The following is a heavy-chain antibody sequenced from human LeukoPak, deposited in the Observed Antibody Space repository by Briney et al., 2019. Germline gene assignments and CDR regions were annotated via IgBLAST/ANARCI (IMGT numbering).Heavy chain of an antibody. J-gene: IGHJ4*02. CDR2: IIPRLGTT. CDR1: GGTFNSYA. CDR3: AADGTD. Sequence: GASVKVSCKXSGGTFNSYAINWVRQAPGQELEWMGGIIPRLGTTKYIQKVQGRMTITTDESTTTAYMELSSLRSEDTAVYYCAADGTDWGQGTLVTVSS. V-gene: IGHV1-69*05.